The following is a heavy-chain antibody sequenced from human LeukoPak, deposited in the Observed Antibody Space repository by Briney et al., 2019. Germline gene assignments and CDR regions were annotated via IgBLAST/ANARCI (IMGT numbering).Heavy chain of an antibody. V-gene: IGHV3-23*01. D-gene: IGHD3-22*01. CDR3: AKDRPNYYGSNGHYYKLNGDC. CDR1: GFTFSSYA. Sequence: GGSLRLSCAASGFTFSSYAMSWVRQAPGKGLEWVSSITRSGAATYYADSVKGRFTISRDNSDNTLYLQMNSLRAEDTAVYYCAKDRPNYYGSNGHYYKLNGDCWGQGTLVTVSS. J-gene: IGHJ4*02. CDR2: ITRSGAAT.